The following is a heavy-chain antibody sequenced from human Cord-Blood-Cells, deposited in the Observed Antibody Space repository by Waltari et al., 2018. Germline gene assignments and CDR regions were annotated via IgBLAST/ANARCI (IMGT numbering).Heavy chain of an antibody. V-gene: IGHV4-4*02. CDR1: GCSISSGNC. D-gene: IGHD6-13*01. CDR2: IYHSGST. J-gene: IGHJ1*01. CDR3: ARSERADMSSSGYGGYFEH. Sequence: QVQLQESGPGLVKPSGTLSLTCAVSGCSISSGNCWSWIRQPPGKGLEWIGEIYHSGSTNYNPSLKSRVTISVDKSKNQFSLKLSSVTAADTAVYYCARSERADMSSSGYGGYFEHWGQGTMVTVSS.